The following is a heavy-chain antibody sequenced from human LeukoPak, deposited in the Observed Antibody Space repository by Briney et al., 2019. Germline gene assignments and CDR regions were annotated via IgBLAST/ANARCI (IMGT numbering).Heavy chain of an antibody. CDR2: IRSDGSNK. D-gene: IGHD6-19*01. CDR3: ANTRSDWYTFDY. Sequence: GGSLRLSCAASGFAFSDYGMHWVRQAPGKGLEWVAFIRSDGSNKYYADSVKGRFTISRDNSKNTLYLQVNSLRAEDTAVYYCANTRSDWYTFDYWGQGTLVTVSS. CDR1: GFAFSDYG. J-gene: IGHJ4*02. V-gene: IGHV3-30*02.